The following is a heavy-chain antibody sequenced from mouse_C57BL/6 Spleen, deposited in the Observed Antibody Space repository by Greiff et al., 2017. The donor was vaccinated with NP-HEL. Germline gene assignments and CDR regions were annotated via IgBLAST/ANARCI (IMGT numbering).Heavy chain of an antibody. CDR2: IYPGGGYT. J-gene: IGHJ3*01. D-gene: IGHD2-4*01. CDR1: GYTFTNYW. CDR3: ARWDYDGGLAY. Sequence: QVQLQQSGAELVRPGTSVKMSCKASGYTFTNYWIGWAKQRPGHGLEWIGDIYPGGGYTNYNEKFKGKATLTADKSSSTAYMQFSSLTSEDSAIYYCARWDYDGGLAYWGQGTLVTVSA. V-gene: IGHV1-63*01.